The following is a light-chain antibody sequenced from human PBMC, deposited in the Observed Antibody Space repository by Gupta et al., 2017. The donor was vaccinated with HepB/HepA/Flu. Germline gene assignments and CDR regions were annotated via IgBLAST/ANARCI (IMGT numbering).Light chain of an antibody. Sequence: EIVLTQSPATLSLSPGERATLSCRASQSVSSYLAWYQQRPGQATRLLIYYASNRATGIPARFSGSGSGTDFTLTISSLEPEDFAVYYCQQRINWPLTFGGGTKVEIK. CDR2: YAS. CDR1: QSVSSY. CDR3: QQRINWPLT. J-gene: IGKJ4*01. V-gene: IGKV3-11*01.